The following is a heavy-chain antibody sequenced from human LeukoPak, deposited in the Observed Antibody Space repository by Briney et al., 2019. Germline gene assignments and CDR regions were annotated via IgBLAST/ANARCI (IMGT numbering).Heavy chain of an antibody. Sequence: GGSLRLSRAASGFTVSSNYMSWVRQAPGKGLEWVSVIYSGGSTYYADSVKGRFTISRDNSKNTLYLQMNSLRAEDTAVYYCASPGYCSGGSCLTYFDYWGQGTLVTVSS. V-gene: IGHV3-53*01. CDR2: IYSGGST. CDR1: GFTVSSNY. J-gene: IGHJ4*02. D-gene: IGHD2-15*01. CDR3: ASPGYCSGGSCLTYFDY.